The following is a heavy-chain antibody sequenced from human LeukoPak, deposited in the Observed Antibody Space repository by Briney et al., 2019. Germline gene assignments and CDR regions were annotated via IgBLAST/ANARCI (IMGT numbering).Heavy chain of an antibody. CDR1: GGSIRGYF. D-gene: IGHD4-23*01. V-gene: IGHV4-59*01. CDR2: IYCAGTT. J-gene: IGHJ3*01. Sequence: SETLSLTCTVSGGSIRGYFWNWIRQPPGRGLEWVGYIYCAGTTYYNPSLKSRVTISVDTSKNQFSLNLSSVTAADTAVYYCARADYGGNSAVFDVWGQGTMVTVSP. CDR3: ARADYGGNSAVFDV.